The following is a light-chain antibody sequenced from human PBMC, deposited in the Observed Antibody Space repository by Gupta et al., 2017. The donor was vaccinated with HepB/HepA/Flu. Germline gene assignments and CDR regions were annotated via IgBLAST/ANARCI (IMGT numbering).Light chain of an antibody. Sequence: SSVLTQPPSVSLAPGKTARTTCGGNNIRSYSVHWYQQKPGQAPTLVVYDDSGRPSGIPERFSGSSSGNTATLTISRVEAGDEADYYCQVWDSSSDNRVFGGGTKLTVL. V-gene: IGLV3-21*03. CDR3: QVWDSSSDNRV. CDR2: DDS. CDR1: NIRSYS. J-gene: IGLJ3*02.